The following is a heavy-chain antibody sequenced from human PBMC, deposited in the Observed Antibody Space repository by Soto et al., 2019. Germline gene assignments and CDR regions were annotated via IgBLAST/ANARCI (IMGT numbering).Heavy chain of an antibody. CDR3: ASGYCSGGSCYPYYYYYMDV. CDR2: IYYSGSS. Sequence: SETLCLTCTASGGSISSSGYYWGWIRQPPGKGLEWIGNIYYSGSSYYNPSLKSRVTISVDTSKNQFSLKLSSVTAADTAVYYCASGYCSGGSCYPYYYYYMDVWGKGTTVTVSS. CDR1: GGSISSSGYY. D-gene: IGHD2-15*01. V-gene: IGHV4-39*01. J-gene: IGHJ6*03.